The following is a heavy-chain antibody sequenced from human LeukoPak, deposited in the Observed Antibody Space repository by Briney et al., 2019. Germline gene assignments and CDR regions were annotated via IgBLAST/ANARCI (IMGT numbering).Heavy chain of an antibody. CDR2: IWYDGSNK. CDR3: AKDRTGGTYYFAIDY. V-gene: IGHV3-33*03. J-gene: IGHJ4*02. CDR1: GFTFSSYG. Sequence: GGSLRLPCAASGFTFSSYGMHWVRQAPGKGLEWVAVIWYDGSNKYYADSVKGRFTISRDNSKNTLYLQMNSLRAEDTAVYYCAKDRTGGTYYFAIDYWGQGTLVTVSS. D-gene: IGHD1-26*01.